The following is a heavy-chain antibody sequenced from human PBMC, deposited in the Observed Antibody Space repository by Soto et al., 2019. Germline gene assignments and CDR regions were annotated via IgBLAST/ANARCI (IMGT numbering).Heavy chain of an antibody. CDR3: GYSRILYVRPLDYGMDV. V-gene: IGHV1-58*01. CDR1: GFTFTSSA. CDR2: IVVGSGNT. J-gene: IGHJ6*02. D-gene: IGHD2-15*01. Sequence: SVKVSCKASGFTFTSSAVQWVRQARGQRLEWIGWIVVGSGNTNYAQKFQERVTITRDMSTSTAYMELSSLRSEDTAVYYCGYSRILYVRPLDYGMDVWGQGTTVTVSS.